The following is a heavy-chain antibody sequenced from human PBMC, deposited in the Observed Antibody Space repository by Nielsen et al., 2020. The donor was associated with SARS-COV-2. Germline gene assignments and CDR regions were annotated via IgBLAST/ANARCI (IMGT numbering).Heavy chain of an antibody. CDR3: ARGGGNFTP. CDR1: GYTFTAYA. J-gene: IGHJ5*02. Sequence: ASVKVSCKASGYTFTAYAIHWVRQDPGQRLEWMRWINSDSGNTKYSQKFRGRVTITRDTSASTAYMELRSLRFDDTAVYYCARGGGNFTPWGQGTLVTVSS. D-gene: IGHD4-23*01. V-gene: IGHV1-3*04. CDR2: INSDSGNT.